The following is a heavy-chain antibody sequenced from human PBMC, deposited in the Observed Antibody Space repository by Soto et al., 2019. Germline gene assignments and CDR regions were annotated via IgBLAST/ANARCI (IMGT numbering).Heavy chain of an antibody. V-gene: IGHV3-7*01. Sequence: EVQLVESGGGLVKPGGSLRLSCAVSGFTFGSYWMNWVRLIPGKGLEWVAYIKPDGSATYYVDSVKGRFTISRDNAKNSLYLQMNSLRVEDTSVYYCARAGYCGPGCYYYFDYWGQGTLSPSP. CDR1: GFTFGSYW. J-gene: IGHJ4*02. CDR2: IKPDGSAT. CDR3: ARAGYCGPGCYYYFDY. D-gene: IGHD2-21*02.